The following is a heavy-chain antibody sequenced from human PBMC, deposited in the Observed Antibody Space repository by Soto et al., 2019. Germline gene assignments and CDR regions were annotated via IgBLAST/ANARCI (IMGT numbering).Heavy chain of an antibody. CDR3: ARYGGDYDYYYYYMDV. J-gene: IGHJ6*03. Sequence: WILKIKGKGLEWIGEINHSGSTNYNPSLKSRVTISVDTSKNQFSLKLSSVTAADTAVYYCARYGGDYDYYYYYMDVWGKGTTVTVSS. D-gene: IGHD4-17*01. V-gene: IGHV4-34*01. CDR2: INHSGST.